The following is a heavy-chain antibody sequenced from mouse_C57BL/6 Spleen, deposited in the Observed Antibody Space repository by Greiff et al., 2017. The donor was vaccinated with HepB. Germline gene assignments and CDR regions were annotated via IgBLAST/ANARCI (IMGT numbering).Heavy chain of an antibody. V-gene: IGHV1-64*01. CDR2: IHPNSGST. CDR1: GYTFTSYW. CDR3: AIDGSNYAMDY. D-gene: IGHD2-3*01. J-gene: IGHJ4*01. Sequence: VQLQQPGAELVKPGASVKLSCKASGYTFTSYWMHWVKQRPGQGLEWIGMIHPNSGSTNYNEKFKSKATLTVDKSSSTAYMQLSSLTSEDSAVYYGAIDGSNYAMDYWGQGTSVTVSS.